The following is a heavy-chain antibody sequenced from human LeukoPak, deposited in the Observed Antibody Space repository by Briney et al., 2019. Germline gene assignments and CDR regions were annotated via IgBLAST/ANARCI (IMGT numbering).Heavy chain of an antibody. CDR1: GYTFTGYY. V-gene: IGHV1-2*02. Sequence: GASVKVSCKASGYTFTGYYMHWVRQAPGQGLEWMGWINPNSGGTNYAQKFQGRVTMTRDTSISTAYMELSRLRSDDTAVYYCARTYYYDSSGYYYDYYYYYGMDVWGQGTTVTVSS. D-gene: IGHD3-22*01. CDR2: INPNSGGT. J-gene: IGHJ6*02. CDR3: ARTYYYDSSGYYYDYYYYYGMDV.